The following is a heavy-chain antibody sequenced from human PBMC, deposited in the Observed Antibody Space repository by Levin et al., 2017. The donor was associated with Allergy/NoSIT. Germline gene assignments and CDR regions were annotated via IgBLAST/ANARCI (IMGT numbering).Heavy chain of an antibody. V-gene: IGHV3-30*18. CDR2: ISYDGSNK. CDR3: AKDVTPPNNPDGSREGYYYYYYMDV. J-gene: IGHJ6*03. D-gene: IGHD3-10*01. Sequence: PGGSLRLSCAASGFTFSSYGMHWVRQAPGKGLEWVAVISYDGSNKYYADSVKGRFTISRDNSKNTLYLQMNSLRAEDTAVYYCAKDVTPPNNPDGSREGYYYYYYMDVWGKGTTVTVSS. CDR1: GFTFSSYG.